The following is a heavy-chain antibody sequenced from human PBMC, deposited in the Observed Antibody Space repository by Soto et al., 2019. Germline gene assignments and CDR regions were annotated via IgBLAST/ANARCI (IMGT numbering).Heavy chain of an antibody. CDR3: TTDTHPRYGGSG. CDR2: IKSKTDGGTT. CDR1: GFTFSNAW. J-gene: IGHJ4*02. Sequence: EVQLVESGGGLVKSGGSLRLSCAASGFTFSNAWMNWVRQAPGKGLEWVGRIKSKTDGGTTDYAAPVKGRFTISRDDSKKSLYLQMNSLKTEDTAVYYCTTDTHPRYGGSGWGQGTLVTVSS. V-gene: IGHV3-15*07. D-gene: IGHD1-26*01.